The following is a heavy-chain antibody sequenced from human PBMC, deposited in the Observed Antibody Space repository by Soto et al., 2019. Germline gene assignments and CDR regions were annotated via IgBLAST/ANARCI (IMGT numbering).Heavy chain of an antibody. Sequence: GGSLRLSCAASGFTFSSYGMHWVRQAPGKGLEWVAVISYDGSNKYYADSVKGRFTISRDNSKNTLYLQMNSLRAEDTAVYYCAKDFFGSGWYSPFDYWGQGTLVTVSS. CDR2: ISYDGSNK. V-gene: IGHV3-30*18. J-gene: IGHJ4*02. D-gene: IGHD6-19*01. CDR1: GFTFSSYG. CDR3: AKDFFGSGWYSPFDY.